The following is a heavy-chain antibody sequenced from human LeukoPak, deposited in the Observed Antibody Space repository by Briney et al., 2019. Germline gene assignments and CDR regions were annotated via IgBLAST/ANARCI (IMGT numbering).Heavy chain of an antibody. Sequence: GASVKVSCKASGYTFTGHHMHWVRQAPGQGLGWMGWIDPKSGGTNYAQKFQGRVTMTRDTSSSTGYMELSRVTSDDTAIYYCARWRGYSSGLSGPFDHWRPGTLVTVSS. D-gene: IGHD6-19*01. CDR1: GYTFTGHH. V-gene: IGHV1-2*02. CDR2: IDPKSGGT. CDR3: ARWRGYSSGLSGPFDH. J-gene: IGHJ4*02.